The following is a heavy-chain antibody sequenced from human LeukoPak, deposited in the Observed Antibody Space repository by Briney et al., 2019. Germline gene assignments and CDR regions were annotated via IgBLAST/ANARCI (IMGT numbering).Heavy chain of an antibody. J-gene: IGHJ4*02. Sequence: GGSLRLSCAASGFTFSSYGMSWVRQAPGKGLEWVSGINWNGGSTGYADSVKGRFTISRDNAKNSLYLQMNSLRAEDTALYHCARSLLAAAKGQFDYWGQGTLVTVSS. D-gene: IGHD6-25*01. CDR2: INWNGGST. CDR1: GFTFSSYG. V-gene: IGHV3-20*01. CDR3: ARSLLAAAKGQFDY.